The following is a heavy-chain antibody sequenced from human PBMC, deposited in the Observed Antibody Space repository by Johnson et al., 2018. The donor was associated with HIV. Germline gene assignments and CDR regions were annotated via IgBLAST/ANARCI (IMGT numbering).Heavy chain of an antibody. D-gene: IGHD1-26*01. CDR3: ARGAWAGAFDI. J-gene: IGHJ3*02. V-gene: IGHV3-30*14. Sequence: VPLLESGGGVVQPGRSLRLSCAASGFTFSSYAMHWVRQAPGKGLEWVAVISYDGSNKYYADSVKGRFTISRDNSKNTLYLQMNSLRAEDTAVYYCARGAWAGAFDIWGQGTMVTVSS. CDR2: ISYDGSNK. CDR1: GFTFSSYA.